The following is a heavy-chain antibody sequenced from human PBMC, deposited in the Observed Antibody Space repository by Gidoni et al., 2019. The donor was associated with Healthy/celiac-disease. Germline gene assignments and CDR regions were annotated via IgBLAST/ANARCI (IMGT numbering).Heavy chain of an antibody. CDR3: ARDGWSYLGGVDY. J-gene: IGHJ4*02. D-gene: IGHD1-26*01. CDR1: GGSISSGSYY. CDR2: IYTSGST. V-gene: IGHV4-61*02. Sequence: QVQLQESGPGLVKPSQTLSLTCTVSGGSISSGSYYWSWIRQPAGKGLEWIGRIYTSGSTNYNPSLKSRVTISVDTSKNQFSLKLSSVTAADTAVYYCARDGWSYLGGVDYWGQGTLVTVSS.